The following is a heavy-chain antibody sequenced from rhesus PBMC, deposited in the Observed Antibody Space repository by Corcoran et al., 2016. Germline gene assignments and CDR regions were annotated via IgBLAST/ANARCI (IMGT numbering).Heavy chain of an antibody. CDR1: GYSISSGYG. Sequence: QLQLQESGPGLVKPSETLSLTCAVSGYSISSGYGWSWIRQHPGKGLECIGYISYSGSTSYNPSLRSRVTISRDTSKNPCSLKLSSVTAADTAVDYCARRGGGIGAAHVLDYWGQGVLVTVSS. V-gene: IGHV4-122*02. D-gene: IGHD6-31*01. CDR2: ISYSGST. CDR3: ARRGGGIGAAHVLDY. J-gene: IGHJ4*01.